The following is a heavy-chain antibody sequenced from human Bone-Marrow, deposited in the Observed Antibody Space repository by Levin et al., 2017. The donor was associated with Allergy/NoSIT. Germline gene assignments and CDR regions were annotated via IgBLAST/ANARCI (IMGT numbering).Heavy chain of an antibody. V-gene: IGHV3-11*01. D-gene: IGHD3-3*01. CDR2: ISNRGQNI. Sequence: PGGSLRLSCAASGFIFTDHYMNWIRQVPGKGLEWVAYISNRGQNIYYADSVKGRFVISRDDARNSLFLRMSSLRAEDTARYYCARGGSGDFWSGYDGYHYHGMDVWGQGTTVTVSS. CDR3: ARGGSGDFWSGYDGYHYHGMDV. CDR1: GFIFTDHY. J-gene: IGHJ6*02.